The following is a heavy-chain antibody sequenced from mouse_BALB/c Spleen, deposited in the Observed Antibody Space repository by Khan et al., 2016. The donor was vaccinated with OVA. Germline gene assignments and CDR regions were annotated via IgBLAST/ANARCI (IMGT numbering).Heavy chain of an antibody. CDR2: INTNTGEP. V-gene: IGHV9-3-1*01. CDR3: ARVGYSGTMDY. J-gene: IGHJ4*01. D-gene: IGHD2-14*01. Sequence: QIQLVQSGPELKKPGETVKISCKASGYTFTNYGMNWVKQAPRKGLKWMGWINTNTGEPTYADDFKGRFAFSLESSASTAYLQINNLKNEDTATYFCARVGYSGTMDYWGQGTSVTVSS. CDR1: GYTFTNYG.